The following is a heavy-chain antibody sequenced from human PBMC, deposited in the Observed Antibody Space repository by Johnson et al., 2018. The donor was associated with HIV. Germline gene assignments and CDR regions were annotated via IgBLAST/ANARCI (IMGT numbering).Heavy chain of an antibody. D-gene: IGHD3-10*01. V-gene: IGHV3-66*01. J-gene: IGHJ3*02. CDR2: IYSGGST. CDR3: ARAPPGGYGSGSSDDAFDI. Sequence: VQLVESGGGLVQPGGSLRLSCAASGFTVSSNYMSWVRQAPGKGLEWVSVIYSGGSTYYADSVKGRFTISRDNSKNTLYLQMNSLRAEDTAVYYCARAPPGGYGSGSSDDAFDIWGQGTMVTVSS. CDR1: GFTVSSNY.